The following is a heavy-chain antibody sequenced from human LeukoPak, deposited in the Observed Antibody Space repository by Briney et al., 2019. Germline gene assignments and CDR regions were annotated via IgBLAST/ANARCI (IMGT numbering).Heavy chain of an antibody. V-gene: IGHV4-31*03. Sequence: ASETLSLTCTVSGGSISSGGYCWSWIRQHPGKGLEWIGYVCHDGGTSYNPSLKSRVTVAIDTSKNQFSLKLSSVTAADTAVCYCAREDRYSSGWHHFDYWGQGTLVTVSS. CDR1: GGSISSGGYC. CDR2: VCHDGGT. CDR3: AREDRYSSGWHHFDY. J-gene: IGHJ4*02. D-gene: IGHD6-19*01.